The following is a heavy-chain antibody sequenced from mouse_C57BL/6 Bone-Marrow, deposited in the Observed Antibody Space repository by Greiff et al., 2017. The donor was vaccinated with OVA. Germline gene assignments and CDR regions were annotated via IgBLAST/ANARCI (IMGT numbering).Heavy chain of an antibody. V-gene: IGHV1-69*01. CDR2: IDPSDSYT. CDR1: GYTFTSYW. J-gene: IGHJ4*01. Sequence: QVQLQQPGAELVMPGASVKLSCKASGYTFTSYWMHWVKQRPGQGLEWIGEIDPSDSYTNYNQKFKGKSTLTVDKSSSTAYMQLSSLTSEDSAVYYCARGDSSGFYYYAMDYWGQGTSVTVSS. CDR3: ARGDSSGFYYYAMDY. D-gene: IGHD3-2*02.